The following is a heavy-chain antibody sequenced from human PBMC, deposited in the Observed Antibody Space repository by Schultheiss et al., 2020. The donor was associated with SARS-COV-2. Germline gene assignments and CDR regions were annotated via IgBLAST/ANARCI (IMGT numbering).Heavy chain of an antibody. J-gene: IGHJ6*02. V-gene: IGHV2-70*01. D-gene: IGHD3-22*01. CDR2: IDWDDDK. Sequence: SGPTLVKPTQTLTLTCTFSGFSLNTYGVGVGWIRQPPGKALEWLALIDWDDDKYYSTSLKTRLTISKDTSKNQVVLTMTNMDPVDTATYYCAREYYYDSSGVTGGMDVWGQGTTVTVSS. CDR1: GFSLNTYGVG. CDR3: AREYYYDSSGVTGGMDV.